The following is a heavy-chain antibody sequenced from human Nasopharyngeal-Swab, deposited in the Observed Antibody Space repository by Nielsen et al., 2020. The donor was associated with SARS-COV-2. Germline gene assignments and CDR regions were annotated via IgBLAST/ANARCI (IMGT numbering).Heavy chain of an antibody. V-gene: IGHV3-7*01. CDR3: ARVGGRTSPMGS. CDR2: IKQDGSEK. CDR1: GLTFRDYL. J-gene: IGHJ4*02. Sequence: GGSLRLSCLSSGLTFRDYLMSLVLPSPAKGLEWVASIKQDGSEKNYVDSVKGRFTISRDNAKNSLFLQMDSLRTEDTAFYYCARVGGRTSPMGSWGQGTLVTVSS. D-gene: IGHD3-10*01.